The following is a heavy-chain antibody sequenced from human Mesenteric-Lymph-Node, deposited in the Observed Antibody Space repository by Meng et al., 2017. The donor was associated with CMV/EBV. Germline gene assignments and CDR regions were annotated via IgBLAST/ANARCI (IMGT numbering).Heavy chain of an antibody. J-gene: IGHJ4*02. CDR2: IRYDGSTK. D-gene: IGHD2-2*02. Sequence: GGSLRLSCAASGFIFSSYGMHWVRQPPGKGLEWVAFIRYDGSTKYHADSVKGRFTISRDNSRKTVFLQMNSLRGEDTAVYYCARTRLVFDIAVIPAAIQGPSAYFDNWGQGTLVTVSS. CDR3: ARTRLVFDIAVIPAAIQGPSAYFDN. V-gene: IGHV3-33*08. CDR1: GFIFSSYG.